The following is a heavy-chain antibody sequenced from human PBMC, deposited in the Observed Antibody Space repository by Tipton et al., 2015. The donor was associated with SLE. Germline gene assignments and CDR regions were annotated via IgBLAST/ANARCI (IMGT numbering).Heavy chain of an antibody. CDR1: GGTSSNYA. Sequence: QVQLVQSGAEVRKPGSSVKVSCKASGGTSSNYALSWVRQAPGQGLEWMGRIIPMFGPPNYAQKFRGRVTFTTDESTSTIYMELTSLRSEDTAVYYCARNSPVYGDISAGTHFDFWGQGTLVTVSS. V-gene: IGHV1-69*18. CDR2: IIPMFGPP. CDR3: ARNSPVYGDISAGTHFDF. J-gene: IGHJ4*02. D-gene: IGHD4-17*01.